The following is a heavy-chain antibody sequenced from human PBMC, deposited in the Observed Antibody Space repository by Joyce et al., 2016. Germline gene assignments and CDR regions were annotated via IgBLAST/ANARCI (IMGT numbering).Heavy chain of an antibody. J-gene: IGHJ4*02. CDR3: AKDIKRLDGWYVFDY. Sequence: QVQLVESGGGVVQPGKSLRLSCAASGFTFSSYGIHWVRQAPGKGLEWVAVISHDGSNKYYTDSVKGRFTISRDNSKNTLYVQMNSLRAEDTAVYYCAKDIKRLDGWYVFDYWGQGTLVTVSS. CDR1: GFTFSSYG. D-gene: IGHD6-19*01. CDR2: ISHDGSNK. V-gene: IGHV3-30*18.